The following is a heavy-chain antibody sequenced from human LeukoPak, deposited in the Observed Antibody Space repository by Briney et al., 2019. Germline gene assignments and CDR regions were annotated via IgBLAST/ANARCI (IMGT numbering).Heavy chain of an antibody. CDR3: ARGSSSGYPALDYFDY. J-gene: IGHJ4*02. D-gene: IGHD3-22*01. CDR1: GGSISSYY. Sequence: NPSETLSLTCTVSGGSISSYYWSWIRQPPGKGLEWIGYIYYSGSTNYNPSLKSRVTTSVDTSKNQFSLKLSSVTAADTAVYYCARGSSSGYPALDYFDYWGQGTLVTVSS. CDR2: IYYSGST. V-gene: IGHV4-59*01.